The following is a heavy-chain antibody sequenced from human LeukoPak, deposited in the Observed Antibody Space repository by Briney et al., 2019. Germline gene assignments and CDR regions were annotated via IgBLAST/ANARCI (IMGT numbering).Heavy chain of an antibody. V-gene: IGHV3-7*01. J-gene: IGHJ4*02. Sequence: GGSLRLSCAASGFTFSSYWMSWVRQAPGQGLEWVANIKQDGSEKYYVDSVKGRFTISRDNAKNSLYLQMNSLTVGDTAVYYCAREDSTRSGVRELDYWGQGILVTVSS. CDR3: AREDSTRSGVRELDY. CDR1: GFTFSSYW. CDR2: IKQDGSEK. D-gene: IGHD3-10*01.